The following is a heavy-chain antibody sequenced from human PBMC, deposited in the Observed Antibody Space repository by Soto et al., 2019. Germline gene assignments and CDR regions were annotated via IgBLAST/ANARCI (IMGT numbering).Heavy chain of an antibody. J-gene: IGHJ1*01. D-gene: IGHD6-13*01. CDR3: ARGVRDSSSPPPRGEYFQH. V-gene: IGHV4-34*01. Sequence: SETLSLTCAVYGGSFSGYYWSWIRQPPGKGLEWIGEINHSGSTNYNPSLKSRVTISVDTSKNQFSLKLSSVTAADTAVYYCARGVRDSSSPPPRGEYFQHWGQGTLVTVSS. CDR2: INHSGST. CDR1: GGSFSGYY.